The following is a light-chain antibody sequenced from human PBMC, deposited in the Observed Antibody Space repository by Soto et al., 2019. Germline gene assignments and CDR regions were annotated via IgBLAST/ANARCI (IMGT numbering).Light chain of an antibody. CDR2: AAA. Sequence: EILSSQSPGTLSLTPGERDTLSCRASQSVSSSYLAWYQQKPGQAPRLLIYAAASRATGIPARFSGSGSGTDFTLTISSLEPEDFAVYYCQQRSNWFITFGQGTRLEIK. CDR1: QSVSSSY. J-gene: IGKJ5*01. V-gene: IGKV3D-20*02. CDR3: QQRSNWFIT.